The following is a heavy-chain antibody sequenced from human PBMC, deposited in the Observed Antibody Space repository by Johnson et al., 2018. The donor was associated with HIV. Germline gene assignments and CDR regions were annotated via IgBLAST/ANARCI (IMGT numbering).Heavy chain of an antibody. CDR1: GFTFSSFW. CDR3: ARDMGYYRGAFDI. J-gene: IGHJ3*02. Sequence: VQLVESGGGLVQPGGSLRLSCAASGFTFSSFWMSWVRQAPGKGLEWVADIKQDGSERYYVDSVKGRFTISRDNAENSLYLQMNSLRAEDTAVYYCARDMGYYRGAFDIWGQGTMVTVSS. V-gene: IGHV3-7*01. D-gene: IGHD2-15*01. CDR2: IKQDGSER.